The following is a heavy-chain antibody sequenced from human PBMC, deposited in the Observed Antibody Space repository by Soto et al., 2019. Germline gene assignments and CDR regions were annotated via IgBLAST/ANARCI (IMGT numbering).Heavy chain of an antibody. J-gene: IGHJ4*02. D-gene: IGHD1-1*01. CDR2: ISDDGSTT. Sequence: GGSLRLSCEVSGFTFSAYWMHWVRQVPGKGLIWVSRISDDGSTTTYADSVKGRFTISRDNAKSTLYLQMNSLRADDTGLYYCTRGPRVSSTGTGAHWGQGTLVTVSS. CDR3: TRGPRVSSTGTGAH. CDR1: GFTFSAYW. V-gene: IGHV3-74*01.